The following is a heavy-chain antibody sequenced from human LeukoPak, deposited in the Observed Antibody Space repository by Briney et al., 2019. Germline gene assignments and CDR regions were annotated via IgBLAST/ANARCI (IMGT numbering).Heavy chain of an antibody. D-gene: IGHD3-22*01. CDR2: ISGSGGST. Sequence: QTGGSLRLSCAASGFTFSSYGMSWVRQAPGKGLEWVSAISGSGGSTYYADSVKGRFTISRDNSKNTLYLQMNSLRAEDTAVYYCAKGSQRRYYDSGRNWFDPWGQGTLVTVSS. CDR1: GFTFSSYG. V-gene: IGHV3-23*01. J-gene: IGHJ5*02. CDR3: AKGSQRRYYDSGRNWFDP.